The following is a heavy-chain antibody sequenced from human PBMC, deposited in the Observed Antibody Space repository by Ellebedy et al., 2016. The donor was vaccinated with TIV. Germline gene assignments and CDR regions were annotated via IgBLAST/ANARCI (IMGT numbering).Heavy chain of an antibody. D-gene: IGHD3-16*01. V-gene: IGHV3-13*01. Sequence: GGSLRLSXAASGFTFSRYGMHWVRQSTRKGLEWVASIDNAGDTYYPGSVKGRFTISRENAKNSLYLQMNSLRVEDTAVYYCTRFEIISGGGYGMDVWGQGTTVTVSS. J-gene: IGHJ6*02. CDR2: IDNAGDT. CDR1: GFTFSRYG. CDR3: TRFEIISGGGYGMDV.